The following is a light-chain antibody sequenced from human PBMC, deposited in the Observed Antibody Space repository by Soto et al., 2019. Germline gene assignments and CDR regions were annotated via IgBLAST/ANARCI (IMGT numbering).Light chain of an antibody. CDR1: QSISFY. Sequence: DIQMTQSPSSLSASVGDRVTITCRASQSISFYLNWYQQRPGKAPNPVIYAASSLRSGVPSRFSGSGSGTDFTLTISSLQPEDFATYYCQQTYSAPEGITFGHGTRLEIK. V-gene: IGKV1-39*01. CDR2: AAS. J-gene: IGKJ5*01. CDR3: QQTYSAPEGIT.